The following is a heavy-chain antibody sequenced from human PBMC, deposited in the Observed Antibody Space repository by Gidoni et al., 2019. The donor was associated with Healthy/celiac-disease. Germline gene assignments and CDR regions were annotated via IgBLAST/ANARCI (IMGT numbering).Heavy chain of an antibody. CDR1: GFTFSSYG. Sequence: QVQLVESGGGVVQPGRSLRLSCAASGFTFSSYGMHWVSQAPGKGLEWVAGISYDGSNKYYADAVKGRFTISRDNSKNTLYLQMNSLRAEDTAVYYCAKDREAYSSSWYLSLEGAFDIWGQGTMVTVSS. D-gene: IGHD6-13*01. CDR3: AKDREAYSSSWYLSLEGAFDI. CDR2: ISYDGSNK. J-gene: IGHJ3*02. V-gene: IGHV3-30*18.